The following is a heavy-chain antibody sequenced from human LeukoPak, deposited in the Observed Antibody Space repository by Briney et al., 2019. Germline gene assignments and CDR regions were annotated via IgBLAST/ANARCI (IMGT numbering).Heavy chain of an antibody. J-gene: IGHJ5*02. CDR2: IYTSGST. D-gene: IGHD4-17*01. CDR1: GGSISSYY. CDR3: ARTALYGLGYNWFDP. Sequence: SETLSLTCTVSGGSISSYYWSWIRQPAGKGLEWIGRIYTSGSTNYNPSLKSRATMSVDTSKNQISLKLSSVTAADTAVYYCARTALYGLGYNWFDPWGQGTLVTVSS. V-gene: IGHV4-4*07.